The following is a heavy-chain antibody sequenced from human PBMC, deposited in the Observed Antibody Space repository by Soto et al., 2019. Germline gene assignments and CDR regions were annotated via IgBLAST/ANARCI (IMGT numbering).Heavy chain of an antibody. CDR3: AKGDNLGPKTGYAFDP. D-gene: IGHD5-12*01. V-gene: IGHV6-1*01. CDR2: TYFRSKWYN. J-gene: IGHJ5*02. CDR1: GDSVSSNTAS. Sequence: SQTLSLTCAISGDSVSSNTASWNWIRQSPSRGPEWLGGTYFRSKWYNDYAVSVKSRIIINPDTSNNQFSLQLNSVTPEDTAVYFCAKGDNLGPKTGYAFDPWGQGIMVTVSS.